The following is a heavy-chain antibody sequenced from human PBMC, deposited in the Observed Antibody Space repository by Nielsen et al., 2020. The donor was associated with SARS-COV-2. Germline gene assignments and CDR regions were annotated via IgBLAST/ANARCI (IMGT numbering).Heavy chain of an antibody. J-gene: IGHJ4*02. Sequence: GGSLRLSCAASGFTFGDYTMHWIRQAPGKGLEWVSSISWNGGSIQYADSVKGRFTIYRDNARKSLFMQMNSLESEDTARYYCAKEKYAYGPVDFWGQGTVVTVSS. CDR3: AKEKYAYGPVDF. CDR1: GFTFGDYT. D-gene: IGHD3-10*01. V-gene: IGHV3-9*01. CDR2: ISWNGGSI.